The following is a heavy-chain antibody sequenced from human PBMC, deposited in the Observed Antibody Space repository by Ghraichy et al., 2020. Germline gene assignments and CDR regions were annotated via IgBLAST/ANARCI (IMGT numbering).Heavy chain of an antibody. D-gene: IGHD4-17*01. CDR1: GFTFSSYG. CDR3: AKDDDYGDRFDY. J-gene: IGHJ4*02. CDR2: ISYDGSNK. Sequence: GGSLRLSCAASGFTFSSYGMHWVRQAPGKGLEWVAVISYDGSNKYYADSVKGRFTISRANSKNTLYLQMNSLRAEDTAVYYCAKDDDYGDRFDYWGQGTLVTVSS. V-gene: IGHV3-30*18.